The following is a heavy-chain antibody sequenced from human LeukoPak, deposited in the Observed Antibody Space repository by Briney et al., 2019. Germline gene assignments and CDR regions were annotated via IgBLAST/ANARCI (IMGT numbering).Heavy chain of an antibody. J-gene: IGHJ4*02. CDR3: AKGRGYSGYDYSLDY. V-gene: IGHV3-43*01. CDR2: ISWDGGST. D-gene: IGHD5-12*01. Sequence: GGPLRLSCAASGFTFDDYTMHWVRQAPGKGLEWVSLISWDGGSTYYADSVKGRFTISRDNSKNSLYLQMNSLRTEDTALYYCAKGRGYSGYDYSLDYWGQGTLVTVSS. CDR1: GFTFDDYT.